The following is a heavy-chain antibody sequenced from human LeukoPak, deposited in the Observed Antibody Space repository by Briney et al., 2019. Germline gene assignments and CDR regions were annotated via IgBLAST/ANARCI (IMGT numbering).Heavy chain of an antibody. V-gene: IGHV4-38-2*01. Sequence: PSETLSLTCAVSGYSISSGYYWGWIRQPPGKGLEWIGSIFHSGITYYNPSLETRVTLSVDTSKNQFSLNVNSVTAADTAVYYCARGAGTRHLDYWGQGTLV. D-gene: IGHD1-7*01. CDR3: ARGAGTRHLDY. CDR1: GYSISSGYY. J-gene: IGHJ4*02. CDR2: IFHSGIT.